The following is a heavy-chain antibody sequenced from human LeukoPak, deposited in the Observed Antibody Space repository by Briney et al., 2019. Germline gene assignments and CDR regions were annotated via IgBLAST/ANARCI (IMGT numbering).Heavy chain of an antibody. V-gene: IGHV1-69*06. CDR3: ARSLGVGARGINWFDP. CDR1: GGTFSSYA. J-gene: IGHJ5*02. D-gene: IGHD1-26*01. CDR2: IIPIFGTA. Sequence: GASVKVSCKASGGTFSSYAISWVRQAPGQGLEWMGGIIPIFGTANYAQKFQGRVTITADKSTSTAYMELSSLRSEDTAVYYCARSLGVGARGINWFDPWGQGTLVTVSS.